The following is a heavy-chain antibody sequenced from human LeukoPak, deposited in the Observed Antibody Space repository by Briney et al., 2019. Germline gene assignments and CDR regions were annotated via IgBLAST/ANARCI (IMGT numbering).Heavy chain of an antibody. CDR2: ISGSGGST. D-gene: IGHD3-16*02. CDR3: AKDLMITFGGVIVDY. J-gene: IGHJ4*02. V-gene: IGHV3-23*01. Sequence: GGSLRLSCAASGFTFSSYAMSGVRQAPGKGLEWVSAISGSGGSTYYADSVKGRFTISRDNSKNTLYLQMNSLRAEDTAVYYCAKDLMITFGGVIVDYWGQGTLVTVSS. CDR1: GFTFSSYA.